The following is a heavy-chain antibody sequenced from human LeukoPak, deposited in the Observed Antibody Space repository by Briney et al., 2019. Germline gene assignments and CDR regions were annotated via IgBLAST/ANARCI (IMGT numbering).Heavy chain of an antibody. Sequence: SETLSLTCTVSGGSISSSSYYWGWIRQPPGKGLEWIGSIYYSGSTYYNPSLKSRVTISVDTSKNQFSLKLSSVTAADTAVYYCARGSHGYFDWLPSYFDYWGQGTLVTVSS. J-gene: IGHJ4*02. CDR2: IYYSGST. CDR3: ARGSHGYFDWLPSYFDY. D-gene: IGHD3-9*01. V-gene: IGHV4-39*07. CDR1: GGSISSSSYY.